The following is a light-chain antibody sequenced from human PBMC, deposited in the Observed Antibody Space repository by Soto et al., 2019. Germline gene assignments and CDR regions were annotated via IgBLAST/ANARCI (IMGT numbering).Light chain of an antibody. CDR1: QSVSSH. CDR2: DTS. Sequence: EIVLTPSPATLSLSPGERATLSCRASQSVSSHLAWYQQKPGQAPRLLLYDTSNRANGIPARFSGSGSGTDFTLTISSLEPEDFAVYYCQQRSNWLTFGGGTNVEI. J-gene: IGKJ4*01. V-gene: IGKV3-11*01. CDR3: QQRSNWLT.